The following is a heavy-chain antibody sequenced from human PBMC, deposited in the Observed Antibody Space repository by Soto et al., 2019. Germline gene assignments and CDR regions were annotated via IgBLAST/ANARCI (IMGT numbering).Heavy chain of an antibody. J-gene: IGHJ6*02. Sequence: GESLKISCKGSGYSFTSYWISWVRQMPGKGLEWMGRIDPSDSYTNYSPSFQGHVTISADKSISTAYLQWSSLKAPDTAMYYCARFEYRSSSGGSYYYGMDVWGQGTTVIVSS. CDR3: ARFEYRSSSGGSYYYGMDV. CDR1: GYSFTSYW. CDR2: IDPSDSYT. D-gene: IGHD6-6*01. V-gene: IGHV5-10-1*01.